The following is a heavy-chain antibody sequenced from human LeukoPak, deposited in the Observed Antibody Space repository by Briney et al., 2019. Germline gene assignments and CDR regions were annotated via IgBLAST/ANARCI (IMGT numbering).Heavy chain of an antibody. CDR3: ASGEVTFDY. V-gene: IGHV4-59*01. Sequence: PSETLSLTCTVSGGSISNYYWSWIRQPPGKGLEWIGYIYYSGSTNYNPSLKSRVSISLETSKNHFSLKLSSVTAADTAVYYCASGEVTFDYWGQGTLVTVSS. D-gene: IGHD3-10*01. J-gene: IGHJ4*02. CDR1: GGSISNYY. CDR2: IYYSGST.